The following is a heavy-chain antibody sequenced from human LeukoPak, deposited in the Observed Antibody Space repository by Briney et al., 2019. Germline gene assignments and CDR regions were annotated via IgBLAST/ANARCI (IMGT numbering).Heavy chain of an antibody. CDR3: ARDSPTIFGLDY. CDR1: GDSFNSAVFY. J-gene: IGHJ4*02. V-gene: IGHV4-30-2*01. CDR2: ISHSGST. D-gene: IGHD3-3*01. Sequence: PSQTLSLTCTVSGDSFNSAVFYWSWIRQPPGKGLEWIGYISHSGSTSYNPSLKSRVTLSIDSSNNQFSLRLSSVAAADTAVYYCARDSPTIFGLDYWGQGALVTVSS.